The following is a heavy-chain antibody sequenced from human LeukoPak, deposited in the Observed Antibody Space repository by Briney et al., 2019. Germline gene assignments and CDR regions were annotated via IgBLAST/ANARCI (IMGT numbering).Heavy chain of an antibody. Sequence: GGSLRLSCAASGFTFSSYAMSWVRQAPRKGLEWVSHITASGTAMFYADSVKGRFTISRDNAKNSLYLQMNSLRDEDTAVYYCASSGSYRFDYWGQGTLVTVSS. D-gene: IGHD1-26*01. CDR2: ITASGTAM. V-gene: IGHV3-48*02. CDR1: GFTFSSYA. CDR3: ASSGSYRFDY. J-gene: IGHJ4*02.